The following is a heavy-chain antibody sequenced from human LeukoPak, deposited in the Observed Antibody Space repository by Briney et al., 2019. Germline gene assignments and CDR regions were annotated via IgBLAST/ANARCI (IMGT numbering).Heavy chain of an antibody. CDR1: GGSFSGYY. V-gene: IGHV4-34*01. Sequence: PSETLSLTCAVYGGSFSGYYWSWIRQPPGKGLEWIGEINHSGSTNYNPSLKSRVTISVDTSKNQFSLKLSSVTAADTAVYYCARGPYVGSYGTFDYWGQGTLATVSS. CDR3: ARGPYVGSYGTFDY. CDR2: INHSGST. J-gene: IGHJ4*02. D-gene: IGHD5-18*01.